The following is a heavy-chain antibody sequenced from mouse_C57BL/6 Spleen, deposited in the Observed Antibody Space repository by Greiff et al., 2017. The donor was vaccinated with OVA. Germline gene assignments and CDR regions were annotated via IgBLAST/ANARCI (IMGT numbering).Heavy chain of an antibody. Sequence: QVQLQQPGAELVRPGASVKLSCKASGYTFTSYWMHWVKQRPGQGLEWIGMIHPNRGSTNYNEKFKSKATLTVDKSSSTAYMQLSSLTSEDSAVYYCARSEFYYGSSKDYWGQGTTLTVSS. V-gene: IGHV1-64*01. CDR2: IHPNRGST. CDR3: ARSEFYYGSSKDY. CDR1: GYTFTSYW. J-gene: IGHJ2*01. D-gene: IGHD1-1*01.